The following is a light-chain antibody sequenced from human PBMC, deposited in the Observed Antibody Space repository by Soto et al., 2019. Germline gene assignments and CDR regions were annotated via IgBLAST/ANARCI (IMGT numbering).Light chain of an antibody. Sequence: QSALTQPPSASGSPGQSVTISCTGTSSDVGGYNYVSWYQQHPGKAPKLMIFEVNRWPSGVPDRFSGSKSGNTASLTVSRLQAEDEADYYCNSYAASNNFVVFGGGTKLTVL. CDR2: EVN. V-gene: IGLV2-8*01. CDR3: NSYAASNNFVV. CDR1: SSDVGGYNY. J-gene: IGLJ2*01.